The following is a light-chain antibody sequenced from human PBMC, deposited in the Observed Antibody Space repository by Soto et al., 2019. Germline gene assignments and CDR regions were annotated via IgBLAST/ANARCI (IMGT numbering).Light chain of an antibody. V-gene: IGLV1-40*01. Sequence: QSVLTQPPSVSGAPCQRVTLSCTGNTSNLGAGYDVHWYQQLPGAAPKLVIFGNRNRPSGVPERFSGSKSGTSASLAITGLQAEDEADYYCQAYDYTLTASVFGGGTKLTVL. CDR3: QAYDYTLTASV. CDR1: TSNLGAGYD. J-gene: IGLJ3*02. CDR2: GNR.